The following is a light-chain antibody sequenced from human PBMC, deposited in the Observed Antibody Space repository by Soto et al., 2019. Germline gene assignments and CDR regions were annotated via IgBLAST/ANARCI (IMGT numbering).Light chain of an antibody. Sequence: QSLLWQPPSVSAAPVQRVTISCSGSSSNIGKYYVSWYQQVPVTAPTLLIYYNTQRPSGIPDRFSGSKSGTSATLAINGLQTGDEADYYCATGDGGLTXQGVFGTGTKVXV. CDR1: SSNIGKYY. CDR3: ATGDGGLTXQGV. V-gene: IGLV1-51*01. CDR2: YNT. J-gene: IGLJ1*01.